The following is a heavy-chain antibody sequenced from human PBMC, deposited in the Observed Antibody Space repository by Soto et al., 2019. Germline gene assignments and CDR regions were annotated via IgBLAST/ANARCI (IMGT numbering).Heavy chain of an antibody. D-gene: IGHD1-26*01. J-gene: IGHJ4*02. V-gene: IGHV3-30*18. Sequence: QVQLVESGGCVVQPGRSLRLSCAASGFTFSHYAMHWVRQAPGKGLEWVALMSYDESNEYYADSVKGRFTISRDNSKNTLYLQMNSLRAEDTAVYYCAKGGSHNFDYWGQGALVTVSS. CDR3: AKGGSHNFDY. CDR1: GFTFSHYA. CDR2: MSYDESNE.